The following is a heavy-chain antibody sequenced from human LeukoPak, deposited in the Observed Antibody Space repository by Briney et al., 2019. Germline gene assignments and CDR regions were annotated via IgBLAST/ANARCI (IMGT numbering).Heavy chain of an antibody. D-gene: IGHD4-17*01. CDR3: AGLAVTTYSWWFDP. Sequence: PSETLSLTCTASGGSSSSYYWSWIRQPPGKGREWIGYIYYSGSTNYNPSLKSRVTISVDASKNQFSLKLSSVTAADTAVYYCAGLAVTTYSWWFDPWGQGTLVTVSS. CDR1: GGSSSSYY. CDR2: IYYSGST. J-gene: IGHJ5*02. V-gene: IGHV4-59*01.